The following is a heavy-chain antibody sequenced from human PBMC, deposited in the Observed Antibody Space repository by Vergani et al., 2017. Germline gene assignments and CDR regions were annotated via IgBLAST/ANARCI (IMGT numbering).Heavy chain of an antibody. J-gene: IGHJ3*02. D-gene: IGHD1/OR15-1a*01. Sequence: EVQLVESGGGLVQPGGSLRLSCAASGFTFSSYSMNWVRQAPGKGLEWVSSISSSSSYIYYADSVKGRFTISRDNAKNSLYLQMNSLRAEDTAVYYCAKGAANNAFDIWGQGTMVTVSS. CDR1: GFTFSSYS. CDR2: ISSSSSYI. CDR3: AKGAANNAFDI. V-gene: IGHV3-21*01.